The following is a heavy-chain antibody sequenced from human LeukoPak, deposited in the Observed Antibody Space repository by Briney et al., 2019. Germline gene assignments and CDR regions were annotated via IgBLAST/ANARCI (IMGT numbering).Heavy chain of an antibody. D-gene: IGHD3-22*01. V-gene: IGHV4-59*01. CDR2: IYYSGST. CDR1: GGSISSYY. CDR3: ASPYYYDSSGYYYMNAFDI. J-gene: IGHJ3*02. Sequence: SETLSLTCTVSGGSISSYYWSWIRQPPGKGLEWIGYIYYSGSTNYNPSLKSRVTISVDTSKNQFSLKLSSVTAADAAVYYCASPYYYDSSGYYYMNAFDIWGQGTMVTVSS.